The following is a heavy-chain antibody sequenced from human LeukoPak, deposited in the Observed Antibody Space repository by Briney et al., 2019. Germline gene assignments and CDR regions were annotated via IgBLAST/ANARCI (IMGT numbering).Heavy chain of an antibody. V-gene: IGHV3-66*02. CDR3: ARDNFWSGYYGY. J-gene: IGHJ4*02. CDR1: GFTVSSNY. CDR2: IYRGGST. Sequence: PGGSLRLSCAASGFTVSSNYMNWVRQAPGKGLERVSVIYRGGSTYYADSVKGRFTISRDNSKNTLYLQMNSLRPEDTAVYYCARDNFWSGYYGYWGQGTLVTVSS. D-gene: IGHD3-3*01.